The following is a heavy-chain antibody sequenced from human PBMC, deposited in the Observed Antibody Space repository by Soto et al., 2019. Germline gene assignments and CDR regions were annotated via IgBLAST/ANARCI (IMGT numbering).Heavy chain of an antibody. CDR2: INPSGGST. CDR1: GYTFTSYY. CDR3: GRSLGIVVGSGGWWANYYDH. Sequence: GASVKVSCKASGYTFTSYYMHWVRQAPGQGLEWMGIINPSGGSTSYAQKFQGRVTMTRDTSTSTVYMELRSLRSEDTAVYYCGRSLGIVVGSGGWWANYYDHWGQGTLVTVSS. J-gene: IGHJ4*02. V-gene: IGHV1-46*01. D-gene: IGHD1-26*01.